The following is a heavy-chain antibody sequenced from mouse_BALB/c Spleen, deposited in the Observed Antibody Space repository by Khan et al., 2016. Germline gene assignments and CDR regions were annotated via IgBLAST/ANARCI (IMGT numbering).Heavy chain of an antibody. Sequence: QVQLKQSGAELARPGASVKMSCKASGYTFTSYTMHWVKQRPGQGLEWIGYINPSIGYTNYNQKFKDKATLTADKSSSTAYMQLSSLTAEDSAVXYCARARRRGGNYLCDDWGQGTTRAVSS. D-gene: IGHD2-1*01. CDR1: GYTFTSYT. J-gene: IGHJ2*01. CDR2: INPSIGYT. CDR3: ARARRRGGNYLCDD. V-gene: IGHV1-4*01.